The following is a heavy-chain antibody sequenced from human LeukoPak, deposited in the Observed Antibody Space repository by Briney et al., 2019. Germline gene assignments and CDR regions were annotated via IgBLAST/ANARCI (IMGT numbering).Heavy chain of an antibody. V-gene: IGHV3-7*01. Sequence: GGSLRLSCAASGFTFSSYWMSWVRQAPGKGLEWVANIKQDGSEKYYVYSVKGRFTISRDNAKNSLYLQMNSLRAEDTAVYYCARVSVVVVAASDYFDYWGQGTLVTVSS. CDR3: ARVSVVVVAASDYFDY. CDR2: IKQDGSEK. CDR1: GFTFSSYW. J-gene: IGHJ4*02. D-gene: IGHD2-15*01.